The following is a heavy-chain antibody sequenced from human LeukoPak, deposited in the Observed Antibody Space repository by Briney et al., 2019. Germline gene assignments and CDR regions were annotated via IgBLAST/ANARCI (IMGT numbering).Heavy chain of an antibody. D-gene: IGHD2-8*01. V-gene: IGHV4-39*01. CDR2: IYYSGGT. CDR1: GGSISSSSYY. Sequence: SETLSLTCTVSGGSISSSSYYWGWIRQPPGKGLEWIGSIYYSGGTYYNPSLKSRVTISVDTSKNQFSLKLSSVTAADTAVYYCARHNGFPRHNWFDPWGQGTLVTVSS. J-gene: IGHJ5*02. CDR3: ARHNGFPRHNWFDP.